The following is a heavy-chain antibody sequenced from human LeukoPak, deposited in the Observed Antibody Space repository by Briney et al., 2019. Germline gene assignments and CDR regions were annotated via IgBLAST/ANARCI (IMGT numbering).Heavy chain of an antibody. J-gene: IGHJ4*02. Sequence: GGSLRLSCAASGFTFSSYSMNWVRQAPGKGLEWVSSISSSSSYIYYADSVKGRFTISRDNAKNSLYLQMNSLRAEDTAVYYCARDLDRITMVRGASDYWGQGTLVTVSS. CDR3: ARDLDRITMVRGASDY. D-gene: IGHD3-10*01. CDR1: GFTFSSYS. V-gene: IGHV3-21*01. CDR2: ISSSSSYI.